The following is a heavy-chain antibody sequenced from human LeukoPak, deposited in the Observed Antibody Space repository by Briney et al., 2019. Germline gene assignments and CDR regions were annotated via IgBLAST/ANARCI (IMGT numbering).Heavy chain of an antibody. CDR2: INPNSGST. D-gene: IGHD3-9*01. V-gene: IGHV1-2*06. CDR1: GYTFTGYY. CDR3: ARDILTGFDDY. J-gene: IGHJ4*02. Sequence: ASVKVSCKASGYTFTGYYMHWVRQAPGQGLEWMGRINPNSGSTNYAQKFQGRVTMTRDTSISTAYMELSRLRSDDTAVYYCARDILTGFDDYWGQGTLVTVSS.